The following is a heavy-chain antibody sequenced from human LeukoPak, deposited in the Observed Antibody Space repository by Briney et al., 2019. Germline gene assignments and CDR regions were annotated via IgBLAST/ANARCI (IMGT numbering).Heavy chain of an antibody. CDR3: ARGYSSSWYLNWFDP. J-gene: IGHJ5*02. Sequence: PSETLSLTCTVSGYSLSSGYYWGFLLQPPGKGLEWIGSIYHSGSTYYNPSLKSQVTISVDTSKNQFSLKLTSVTAADTAVYYCARGYSSSWYLNWFDPWGQGTLVTVSS. V-gene: IGHV4-38-2*02. CDR2: IYHSGST. D-gene: IGHD6-13*01. CDR1: GYSLSSGYY.